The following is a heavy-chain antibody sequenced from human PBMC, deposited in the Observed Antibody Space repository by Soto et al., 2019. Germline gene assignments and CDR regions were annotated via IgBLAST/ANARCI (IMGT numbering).Heavy chain of an antibody. CDR3: ARLGAYYQSLDP. J-gene: IGHJ5*02. V-gene: IGHV4-4*03. D-gene: IGHD3-22*01. CDR2: IYHSGST. CDR1: GGSISSSNW. Sequence: PETLSLTCAVSGGSISSSNWWSWVRQPPGKGLEWIGEIYHSGSTNYNLSLQSRVTISLETSKSQFSLRLTSVTAADTAVYYCARLGAYYQSLDPWGSGTLVTVSS.